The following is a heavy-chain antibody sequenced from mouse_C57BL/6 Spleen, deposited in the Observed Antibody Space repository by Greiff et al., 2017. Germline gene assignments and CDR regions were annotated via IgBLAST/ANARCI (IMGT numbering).Heavy chain of an antibody. Sequence: QVQLKESGAELMKPGASVKLSCKATGYTFTGYWIEWVKQRPGHGLEWIGEILPGSGSTNYNEKFKGKATFTADTSSNTAYMQLSSLTTEDSAIYYGARRFITTVVAPYYFDYWGQGTTLTVSS. CDR1: GYTFTGYW. J-gene: IGHJ2*01. CDR2: ILPGSGST. V-gene: IGHV1-9*01. D-gene: IGHD1-1*01. CDR3: ARRFITTVVAPYYFDY.